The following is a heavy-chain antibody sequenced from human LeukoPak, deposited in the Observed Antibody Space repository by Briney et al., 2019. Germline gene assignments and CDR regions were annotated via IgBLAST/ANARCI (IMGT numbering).Heavy chain of an antibody. CDR3: ARSYSYGYFGFDY. D-gene: IGHD5-18*01. J-gene: IGHJ4*02. CDR1: GGTFSSYA. V-gene: IGHV1-69*05. CDR2: IIPIFGTA. Sequence: GASVKVSCKASGGTFSSYAISWVRQAPGQGLEWMGRIIPIFGTANYAQKFQGRVTITTDESTSTAYMELSSLRSEDMAVYYCARSYSYGYFGFDYWGQGTLVTVSS.